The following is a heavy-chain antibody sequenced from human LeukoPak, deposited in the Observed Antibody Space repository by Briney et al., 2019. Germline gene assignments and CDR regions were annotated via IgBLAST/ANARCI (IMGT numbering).Heavy chain of an antibody. Sequence: ASVKVSCKASGGTFSSYAISWVRQAPGQGLEWMGRIIPILGIANYAQKFQGRVTITADKSTSTAYMELSSLRSEDTAVYYCARRVPAAMEELAYWFDPWGQGTLVTVSS. CDR1: GGTFSSYA. V-gene: IGHV1-69*04. CDR3: ARRVPAAMEELAYWFDP. D-gene: IGHD2-2*01. J-gene: IGHJ5*02. CDR2: IIPILGIA.